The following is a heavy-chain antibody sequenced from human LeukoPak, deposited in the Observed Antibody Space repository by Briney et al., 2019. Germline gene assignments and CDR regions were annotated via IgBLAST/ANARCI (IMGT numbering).Heavy chain of an antibody. CDR1: GYTFTSYG. V-gene: IGHV1-18*04. CDR2: ISAYNGTT. D-gene: IGHD3-9*01. Sequence: ASVTVSCKASGYTFTSYGISWVRQAPGQGLEWMGWISAYNGTTNYAQKLQGRVTMTTDTSTSTAYMELRSLRSDDTAVYYCARDRAFSKYYDILTGYSPGDYWGQGTLVTVSS. J-gene: IGHJ4*02. CDR3: ARDRAFSKYYDILTGYSPGDY.